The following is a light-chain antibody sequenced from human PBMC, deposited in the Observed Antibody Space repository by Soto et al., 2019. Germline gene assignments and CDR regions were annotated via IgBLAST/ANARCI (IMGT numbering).Light chain of an antibody. CDR1: QGISSW. CDR2: GAS. CDR3: LQDINYPWT. Sequence: DIQMTQSPSSVYASVGDRVTITCRASQGISSWLAWYQQKPGKPPKVLIYGASNLQSGVPPRFSGSGSGTDFTLAISSLQPEDSATYYCLQDINYPWTFGQGTKVDIK. J-gene: IGKJ1*01. V-gene: IGKV1-12*01.